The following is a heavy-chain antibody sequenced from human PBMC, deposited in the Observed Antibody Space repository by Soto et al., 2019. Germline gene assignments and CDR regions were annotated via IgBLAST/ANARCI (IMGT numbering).Heavy chain of an antibody. Sequence: EVQVLESGGGSVQPGGSLRLSCAASGFTFSSFAMSWVRHAPGKGLEWVSEITGSTGTTYYADSVKGRFIISRDISKNSVHLQMNSLRVEDTAVYYCAKETSSSPYYMDVWGKGTTVTVSS. CDR3: AKETSSSPYYMDV. CDR2: ITGSTGTT. CDR1: GFTFSSFA. D-gene: IGHD2-2*01. J-gene: IGHJ6*03. V-gene: IGHV3-23*01.